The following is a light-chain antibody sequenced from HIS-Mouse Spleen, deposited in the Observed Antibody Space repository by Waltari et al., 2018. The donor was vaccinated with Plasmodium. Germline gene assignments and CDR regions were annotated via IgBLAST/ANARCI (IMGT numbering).Light chain of an antibody. CDR3: QQYDNLPPLT. CDR1: PDISNY. J-gene: IGKJ4*01. V-gene: IGKV1-33*01. CDR2: DAS. Sequence: DIQMTQSPSSLSASVGDRVTITCQASPDISNYLNWYQQKPGKAPKLLSYDASNLETGVPSRFSGSGSGTDFTFTISSLQPEDIATYYCQQYDNLPPLTFGGGTKVEIK.